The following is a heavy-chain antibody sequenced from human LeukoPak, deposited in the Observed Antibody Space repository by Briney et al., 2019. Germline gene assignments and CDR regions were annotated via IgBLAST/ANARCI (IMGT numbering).Heavy chain of an antibody. V-gene: IGHV4-59*01. J-gene: IGHJ4*02. D-gene: IGHD3-10*01. CDR3: ARLRFGEFSFYFDY. Sequence: SETPSLTCTVSGGSISSYYWSWIRQPPGKGLEWIGYIYYSGSTNYNPSLKSRVTISVDTSKNQFSLKLSSVTAADTAVYYCARLRFGEFSFYFDYWGQGTLVTVSS. CDR1: GGSISSYY. CDR2: IYYSGST.